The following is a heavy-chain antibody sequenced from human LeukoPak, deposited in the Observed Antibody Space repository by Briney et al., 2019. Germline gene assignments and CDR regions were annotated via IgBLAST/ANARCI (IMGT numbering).Heavy chain of an antibody. D-gene: IGHD3-22*01. Sequence: SETLSLTCTVSGGSISNYYWSWIRQPAGKGLEWIGRVYSSGSTNYNPSLKSRVTMSVDTSKNQFSLKLSSVTAAVTAVYYCTRGSIAYYYMDVWGKGTTVTISS. V-gene: IGHV4-4*07. CDR2: VYSSGST. J-gene: IGHJ6*03. CDR1: GGSISNYY. CDR3: TRGSIAYYYMDV.